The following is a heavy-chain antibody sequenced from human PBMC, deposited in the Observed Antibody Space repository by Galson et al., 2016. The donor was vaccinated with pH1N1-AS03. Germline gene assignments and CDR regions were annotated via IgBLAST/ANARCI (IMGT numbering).Heavy chain of an antibody. V-gene: IGHV3-7*01. J-gene: IGHJ4*02. D-gene: IGHD2-2*01. CDR3: ARGAPGDHLLSPLWN. CDR1: GFTFSTYC. CDR2: IKQDGSDK. Sequence: SLRLSCAASGFTFSTYCMSWVRQAPGKGLEWVANIKQDGSDKFYVDSLKGRFIITRDNAKNSLYLQMSSLRAEDTAIYYCARGAPGDHLLSPLWNWGQGTLVTVSS.